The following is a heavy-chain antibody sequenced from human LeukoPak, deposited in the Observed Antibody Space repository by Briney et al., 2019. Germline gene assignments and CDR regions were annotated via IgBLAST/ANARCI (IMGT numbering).Heavy chain of an antibody. Sequence: SETLSLTCTVSGGPISSGGYYWSWIRQHPGKGLEWIGYIYYSESTYYNPSLKSRVSTSVDTSKNQFSLRLSSVAAADTAVYYCARGSDFWSADYWGQGTLVTVSS. CDR3: ARGSDFWSADY. V-gene: IGHV4-31*03. D-gene: IGHD3-3*01. CDR1: GGPISSGGYY. J-gene: IGHJ4*02. CDR2: IYYSEST.